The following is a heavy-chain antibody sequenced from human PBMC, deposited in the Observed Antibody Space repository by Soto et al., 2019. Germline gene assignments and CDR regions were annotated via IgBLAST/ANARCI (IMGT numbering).Heavy chain of an antibody. CDR3: TKEGYCSKTSCAELGVDALDI. CDR2: ISGRGSST. J-gene: IGHJ3*02. V-gene: IGHV3-23*01. D-gene: IGHD2-15*01. Sequence: GGSLRLSCAASGFTFSSFAMSWVRQSPAKGLEWVSAISGRGSSTYYAESVKGRFTISRANSRNTLYLQMNSLRAEDTAVYYCTKEGYCSKTSCAELGVDALDIWGQGTVVTVSS. CDR1: GFTFSSFA.